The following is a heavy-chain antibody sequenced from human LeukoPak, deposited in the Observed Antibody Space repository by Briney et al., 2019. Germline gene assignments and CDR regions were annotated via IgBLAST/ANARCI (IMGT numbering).Heavy chain of an antibody. Sequence: GRSLRLSCAASGFTLSSYGMNWVRQAPGKGLEWVAVIWYDGSNKYYADSVKGRFTISRDNSKNTLYLQMNSLRAEDTAVYYCARRMTRVVTVAFEGWGPVTMVTVSS. V-gene: IGHV3-33*01. CDR2: IWYDGSNK. CDR3: ARRMTRVVTVAFEG. J-gene: IGHJ3*01. CDR1: GFTLSSYG. D-gene: IGHD4-23*01.